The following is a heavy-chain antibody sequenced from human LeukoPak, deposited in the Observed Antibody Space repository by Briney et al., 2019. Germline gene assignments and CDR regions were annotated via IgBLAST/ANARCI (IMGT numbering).Heavy chain of an antibody. J-gene: IGHJ4*02. CDR3: ARRKAVARISYFDS. CDR1: GDRFTPYW. D-gene: IGHD6-19*01. CDR2: IYPGNSDT. V-gene: IGHV5-51*01. Sequence: GESLKISCEGSGDRFTPYWITWVRQKPGKGLEWGGIIYPGNSDTKYSPSFQGQITISADKSINTTYLQWSSLEASDTAMYYCARRKAVARISYFDSWGQGTLVTVSA.